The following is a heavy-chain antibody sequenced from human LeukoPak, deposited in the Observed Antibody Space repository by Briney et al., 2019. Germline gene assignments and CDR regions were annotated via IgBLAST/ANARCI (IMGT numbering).Heavy chain of an antibody. D-gene: IGHD4-17*01. J-gene: IGHJ6*03. CDR1: GYTFTSYG. CDR3: AKTTVTSEEYFYYYMDV. CDR2: TITYNGNT. Sequence: GSSVTVSFKTSGYTFTSYGLSWVRQAPGQGLEWMGCTITYNGNTYYSQKLQGRVTMTTDTSTSTAYMELRSLRSDDTAVYYCAKTTVTSEEYFYYYMDVWGKGTTVTVSS. V-gene: IGHV1-18*01.